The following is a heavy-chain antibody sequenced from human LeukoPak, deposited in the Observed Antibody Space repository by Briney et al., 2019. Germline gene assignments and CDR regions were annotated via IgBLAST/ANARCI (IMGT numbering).Heavy chain of an antibody. D-gene: IGHD6-13*01. Sequence: ASVTVSCTASGYTFTVYYMHWVRQAPGQGLEWMGRINPNSGGTNYAQKFQGRVTMTRDTSISTAYMELSRLRSDDTAVYYCARDWYSSSWCPPYYYYYYGMDVWGQGTTVTVSS. CDR2: INPNSGGT. CDR1: GYTFTVYY. V-gene: IGHV1-2*06. CDR3: ARDWYSSSWCPPYYYYYYGMDV. J-gene: IGHJ6*02.